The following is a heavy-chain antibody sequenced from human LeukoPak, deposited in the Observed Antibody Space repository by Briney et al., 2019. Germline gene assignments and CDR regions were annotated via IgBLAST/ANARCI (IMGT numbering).Heavy chain of an antibody. J-gene: IGHJ4*02. CDR1: GFTFSSYA. D-gene: IGHD3-16*01. V-gene: IGHV3-30*04. CDR2: ISYDGSNK. Sequence: GGSLRLSCAASGFTFSSYAMHWVRQAPGKGLEWVAVISYDGSNKYYADSVKGRFTISRDNSKNTLYLQMNSLRAEDTAVHYCARADGGPFDYWGQGTLVTVSS. CDR3: ARADGGPFDY.